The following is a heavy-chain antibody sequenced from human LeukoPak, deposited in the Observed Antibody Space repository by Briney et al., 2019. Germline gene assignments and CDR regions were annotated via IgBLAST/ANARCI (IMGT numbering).Heavy chain of an antibody. CDR2: IYTSGST. CDR1: GGSINGGNYY. CDR3: XXXXGIAAAAPNWFDP. V-gene: IGHV4-61*02. Sequence: SETLSLTCTVSGGSINGGNYYWSWIRQPAGKGLEWIGRIYTSGSTNYNPSLKSRVTISLDMSKNQFSLKLSSVTAADTAVYYXXXXXGIAAAAPNWFDPWGQGTLVTVSS. J-gene: IGHJ5*02. D-gene: IGHD6-13*01.